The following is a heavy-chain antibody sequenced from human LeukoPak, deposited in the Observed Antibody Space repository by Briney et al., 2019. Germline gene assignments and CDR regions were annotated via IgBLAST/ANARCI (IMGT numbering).Heavy chain of an antibody. Sequence: ASVNGSCKASGYTFTGYYLHWVRQAPGQGLEWMGWINPNSGSTNYAQKFQGRVTMTRDTSISTANMELSRLRSDDTAVYYCARELGGAARPGNWFDPCGQGTLVTVSS. CDR2: INPNSGST. D-gene: IGHD6-6*01. V-gene: IGHV1-2*02. CDR1: GYTFTGYY. CDR3: ARELGGAARPGNWFDP. J-gene: IGHJ5*02.